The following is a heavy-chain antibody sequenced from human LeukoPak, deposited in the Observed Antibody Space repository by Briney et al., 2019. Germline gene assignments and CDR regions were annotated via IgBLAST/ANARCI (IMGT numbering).Heavy chain of an antibody. CDR3: ARGRSGHYFDY. D-gene: IGHD5-12*01. J-gene: IGHJ4*02. CDR1: GLVLSNFC. CDR2: INSDGSST. Sequence: GGSLRLSCAASGLVLSNFCMHWVRQAPGKGLVWVSRINSDGSSTSYADSVKGRVTISRDNAKKTLYLQMNSLRAEDTAVYYCARGRSGHYFDYWGQGTLVTVSS. V-gene: IGHV3-74*01.